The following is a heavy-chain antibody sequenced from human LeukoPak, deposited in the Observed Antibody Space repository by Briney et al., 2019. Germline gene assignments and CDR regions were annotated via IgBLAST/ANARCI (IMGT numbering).Heavy chain of an antibody. V-gene: IGHV1-69*05. CDR2: IIPIFGSA. CDR1: GDTFNSYG. J-gene: IGHJ6*03. Sequence: ASVKVSCKASGDTFNSYGISWVRQAPGQGLEWMGGIIPIFGSANYAQKLQGRVTITTDQSMSTAYMELSSLSSEDTAVYYCARVGRSRGSLPNSYYYMDVWGKGTTVTVSS. CDR3: ARVGRSRGSLPNSYYYMDV. D-gene: IGHD2-15*01.